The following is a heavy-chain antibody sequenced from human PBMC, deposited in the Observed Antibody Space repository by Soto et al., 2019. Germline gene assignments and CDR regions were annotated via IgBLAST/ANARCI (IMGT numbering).Heavy chain of an antibody. CDR3: ARLPAAGTNYPDNWFDP. J-gene: IGHJ5*02. CDR1: GGSISSSSYY. CDR2: IYYSGST. Sequence: SETLSLTCTVSGGSISSSSYYWGWIRQPPGKGLEWIGSIYYSGSTYYNPSLKSRVTISVDTSKNQFSLKLSSVTAADTAVYYCARLPAAGTNYPDNWFDPWGQGTLVTVSS. V-gene: IGHV4-39*01. D-gene: IGHD6-13*01.